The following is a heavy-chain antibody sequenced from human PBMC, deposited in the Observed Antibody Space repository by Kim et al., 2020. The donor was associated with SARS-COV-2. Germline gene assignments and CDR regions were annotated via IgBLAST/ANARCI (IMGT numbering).Heavy chain of an antibody. CDR3: ARVGYGSGSYGWFDP. V-gene: IGHV1-46*01. Sequence: QKCQGRVTMTRDTSTSTVYMELSSLRSEDTAVYYCARVGYGSGSYGWFDPWGQGTLVTVSS. D-gene: IGHD3-10*01. J-gene: IGHJ5*02.